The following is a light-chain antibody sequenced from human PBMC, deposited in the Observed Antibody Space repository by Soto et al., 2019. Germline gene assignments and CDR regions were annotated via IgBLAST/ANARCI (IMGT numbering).Light chain of an antibody. Sequence: DIQMTQSPSSLSASVGDRVTITCRASQSISSYLNWYQQKPGKAPKLLIYAASSLQSGVPSRFSGSGSGTDFTLTINSLQPEDFATYYCQQSYSTPRGLTFGGGAKVEIK. J-gene: IGKJ4*01. V-gene: IGKV1-39*01. CDR2: AAS. CDR1: QSISSY. CDR3: QQSYSTPRGLT.